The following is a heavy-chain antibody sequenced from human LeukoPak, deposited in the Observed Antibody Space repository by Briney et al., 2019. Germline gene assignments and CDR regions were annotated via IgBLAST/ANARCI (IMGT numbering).Heavy chain of an antibody. J-gene: IGHJ4*02. V-gene: IGHV3-23*01. Sequence: GGSLRLSCAASGFTFDDYAMHWVRQAPGKGLEWVSAISGSGGSTYYADSVKGRFTISRDNSKNTLYLQMNSLRAEDTAVYYCASKRERYCTNGVCYPDSYYFDYWGQGTLVTVSS. D-gene: IGHD2-8*01. CDR2: ISGSGGST. CDR1: GFTFDDYA. CDR3: ASKRERYCTNGVCYPDSYYFDY.